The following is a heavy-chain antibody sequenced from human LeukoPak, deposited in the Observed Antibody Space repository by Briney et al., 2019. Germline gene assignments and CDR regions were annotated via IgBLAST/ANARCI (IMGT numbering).Heavy chain of an antibody. D-gene: IGHD3-9*01. CDR1: GFTFSSYA. CDR3: AGGTGFIIKD. J-gene: IGHJ4*02. V-gene: IGHV3-30*04. Sequence: GGSLRLSCAASGFTFSSYAMHWVRQAPGKGLEWVAVISYDGSNKYYADSVKGRFTISRDNAKNSLYLQMNNLRVEDTAMYYCAGGTGFIIKDWGQGTLVTVSS. CDR2: ISYDGSNK.